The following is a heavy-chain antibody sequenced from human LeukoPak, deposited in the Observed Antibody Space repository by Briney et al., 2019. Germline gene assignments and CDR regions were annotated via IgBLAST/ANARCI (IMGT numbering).Heavy chain of an antibody. CDR1: GGSISSYY. CDR2: IYYSGST. J-gene: IGHJ4*02. Sequence: PSETLSLTCTVSGGSISSYYWSWIRQPPGKGLEWIGYIYYSGSTNYNPSLKSRVTISVDTSKNQFSLKLSSVTAADTAVYYCARLLSGYFDYWGQGTLVTVSS. D-gene: IGHD3-10*01. CDR3: ARLLSGYFDY. V-gene: IGHV4-59*08.